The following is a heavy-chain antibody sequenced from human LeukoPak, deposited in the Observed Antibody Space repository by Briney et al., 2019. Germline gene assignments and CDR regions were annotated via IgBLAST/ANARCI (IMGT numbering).Heavy chain of an antibody. CDR2: INPNSGGT. Sequence: ASVKVSCKASGYTFTGYYMHWVRQAPGQGLEWMGWINPNSGGTNYAQKFQGRVTMTRDTSISTAYMELSRLRSDDTAVYYCARSCLGGRFLEWLQTIDYWGQGTLVTVSS. J-gene: IGHJ4*02. D-gene: IGHD3-3*01. CDR3: ARSCLGGRFLEWLQTIDY. V-gene: IGHV1-2*02. CDR1: GYTFTGYY.